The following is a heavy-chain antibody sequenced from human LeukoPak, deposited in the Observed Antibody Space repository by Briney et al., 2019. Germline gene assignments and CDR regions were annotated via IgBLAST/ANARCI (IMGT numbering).Heavy chain of an antibody. CDR2: ISGSGGST. CDR3: AKSGDCSSTSCYFDY. D-gene: IGHD2-2*01. J-gene: IGHJ4*02. CDR1: GFTFSSYA. Sequence: GGSLRLSCAASGFTFSSYAMSWVRQAPGKGLERVSVISGSGGSTYYADSVKGRFTISRDNSKNTLYLQMNSLRAEDTAVYYCAKSGDCSSTSCYFDYWGQGTLVTVSS. V-gene: IGHV3-23*01.